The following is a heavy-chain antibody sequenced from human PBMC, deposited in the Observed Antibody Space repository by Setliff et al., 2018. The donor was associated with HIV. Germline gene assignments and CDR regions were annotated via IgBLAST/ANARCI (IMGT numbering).Heavy chain of an antibody. Sequence: ASVKVSCKASGYMFTDYYIHWVRQAPGQGLEWMGWINPNSDVANYAQKFQGRVTMTRDTSISTAYMELTRLRSEDTAVYYCARDLLLTSPSAFDIWGQGTMVTVSS. CDR3: ARDLLLTSPSAFDI. J-gene: IGHJ3*02. CDR1: GYMFTDYY. D-gene: IGHD3-9*01. CDR2: INPNSDVA. V-gene: IGHV1-2*02.